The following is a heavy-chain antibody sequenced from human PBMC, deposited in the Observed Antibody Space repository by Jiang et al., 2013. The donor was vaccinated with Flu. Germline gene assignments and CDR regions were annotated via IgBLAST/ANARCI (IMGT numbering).Heavy chain of an antibody. V-gene: IGHV4-4*07. J-gene: IGHJ5*02. CDR2: IYTTGST. D-gene: IGHD2-15*01. Sequence: PGLVKPSETLSLTCAVSGASISTYYWSWIRQSAGKTLEWIGRIYTTGSTNYNPSLKSRVTMLVDTSNNQFSLRLTSVTAADTAVYYCARDMRNSGGPGKKNWFDPWGQGTLVIVSS. CDR1: GASISTYY. CDR3: ARDMRNSGGPGKKNWFDP.